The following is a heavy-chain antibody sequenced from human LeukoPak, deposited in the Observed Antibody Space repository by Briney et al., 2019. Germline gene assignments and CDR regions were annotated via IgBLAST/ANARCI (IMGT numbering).Heavy chain of an antibody. V-gene: IGHV4-59*01. J-gene: IGHJ5*02. CDR1: GGSISSYY. CDR3: AREGGAYYDFWGGYFIKGFDP. CDR2: IYYSGST. Sequence: SETLSLTCTVSGGSISSYYWSWIRQPPGKGLEWIGYIYYSGSTNYNPSLKSRVTISVDTSKNQFSLKLSSVTAADTAVYYCAREGGAYYDFWGGYFIKGFDPWGQGTLVTVSS. D-gene: IGHD3-3*01.